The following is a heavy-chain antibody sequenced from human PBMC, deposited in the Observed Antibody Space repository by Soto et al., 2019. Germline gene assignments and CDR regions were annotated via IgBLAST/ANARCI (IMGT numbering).Heavy chain of an antibody. J-gene: IGHJ5*02. V-gene: IGHV3-48*02. CDR3: ARDGPRITIFGVVINNWFDP. D-gene: IGHD3-3*01. Sequence: GGSLRLSCAASGFTFSSYSMNWVRQAPGKGLEWDSYISSSSSTIYYADSVKGRFTISRDNAENSLYLQMNSLRDEDTAVYYCARDGPRITIFGVVINNWFDPWGQGTLVTVSS. CDR2: ISSSSSTI. CDR1: GFTFSSYS.